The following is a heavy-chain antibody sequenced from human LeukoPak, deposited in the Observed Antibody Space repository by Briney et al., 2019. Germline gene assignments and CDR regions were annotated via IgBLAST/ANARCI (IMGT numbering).Heavy chain of an antibody. D-gene: IGHD3-22*01. Sequence: SQTLSLTCTVSGGSISSGSYYWSWIRQPAGKGLEWIGRIYTSGSTNYNPSLKSRVTISVATSKNQFSLKLSSVPAADTAVYYCARVIRTYYYDSSGYSYYYYMDVWGKGTTVTVSS. V-gene: IGHV4-61*02. CDR1: GGSISSGSYY. J-gene: IGHJ6*03. CDR3: ARVIRTYYYDSSGYSYYYYMDV. CDR2: IYTSGST.